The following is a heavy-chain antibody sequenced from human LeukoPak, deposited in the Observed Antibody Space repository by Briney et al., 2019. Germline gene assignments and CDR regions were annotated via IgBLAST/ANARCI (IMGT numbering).Heavy chain of an antibody. CDR2: ISGSGGST. CDR1: GFTFSSYS. Sequence: KPGGSLRLSCAASGFTFSSYSMSWVRQAPGKGLEWGSGISGSGGSTDYADSVKGRFTISRDNSKNTLYLQMNSLRVEDTAVYYCAKDPGYQVVYCFDYWGQGTLVTVSS. D-gene: IGHD2-2*01. J-gene: IGHJ4*02. CDR3: AKDPGYQVVYCFDY. V-gene: IGHV3-23*01.